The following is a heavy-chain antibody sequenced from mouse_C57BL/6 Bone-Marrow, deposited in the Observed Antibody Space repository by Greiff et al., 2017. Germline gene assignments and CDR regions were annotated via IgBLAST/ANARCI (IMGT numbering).Heavy chain of an antibody. J-gene: IGHJ1*03. D-gene: IGHD1-1*01. CDR2: IYPGDGDT. CDR3: AGNYGSHFDV. V-gene: IGHV1-82*01. CDR1: GYAFSSSW. Sequence: QVQLQQSGPELVQPGASVKISCKASGYAFSSSWMNWVQQRPGKGLEWIGRIYPGDGDTNYNGKFKGKATLTADKSSSPAYLQLSSLTSEDSAVYFCAGNYGSHFDVWGTGTTVTVSS.